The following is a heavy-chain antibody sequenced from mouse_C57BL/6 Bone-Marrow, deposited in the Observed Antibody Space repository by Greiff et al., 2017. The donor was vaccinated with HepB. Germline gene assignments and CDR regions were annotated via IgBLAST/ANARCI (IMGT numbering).Heavy chain of an antibody. Sequence: QVQLQQSGAELVRPGASVTLSCKASGYTFTDYEMHWVKQTPVHGLEWIGAIDPETGGTAYNQKFKGKAILTADKSSSTAYMELRSLTSEDSAVYYCTRPRQLRPLDYWGQGTTLTVSS. D-gene: IGHD3-2*02. CDR2: IDPETGGT. V-gene: IGHV1-15*01. CDR1: GYTFTDYE. J-gene: IGHJ2*01. CDR3: TRPRQLRPLDY.